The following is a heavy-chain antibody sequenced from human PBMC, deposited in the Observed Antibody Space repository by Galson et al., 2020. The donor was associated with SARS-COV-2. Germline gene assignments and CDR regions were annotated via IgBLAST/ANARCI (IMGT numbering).Heavy chain of an antibody. V-gene: IGHV3-53*01. CDR2: IYSGGST. Sequence: QLGESLKISCAASGFTVSSNYMSWVRQAPGKGLEWVSAIYSGGSTYYADSVKGRFTISRDNSKNTLYLQMNSLRAEDTAVYYCAKYECYGMDVWGQGTTVTVSS. CDR3: AKYECYGMDV. J-gene: IGHJ6*02. D-gene: IGHD2-8*01. CDR1: GFTVSSNY.